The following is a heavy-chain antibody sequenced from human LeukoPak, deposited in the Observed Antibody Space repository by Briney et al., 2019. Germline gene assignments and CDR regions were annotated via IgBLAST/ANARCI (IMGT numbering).Heavy chain of an antibody. D-gene: IGHD6-13*01. V-gene: IGHV3-23*01. CDR3: AKVVLTGGSSWYRHNWFDP. CDR2: ISGSGGST. J-gene: IGHJ5*02. CDR1: GFTFSSYA. Sequence: GGSLRLSCAASGFTFSSYAMSWVRQAPGKGLEWVSAISGSGGSTYYADSVKGRFTISRDNSKNTLYLQMNSLRAEDTTVYYCAKVVLTGGSSWYRHNWFDPWGQGTLVTVSS.